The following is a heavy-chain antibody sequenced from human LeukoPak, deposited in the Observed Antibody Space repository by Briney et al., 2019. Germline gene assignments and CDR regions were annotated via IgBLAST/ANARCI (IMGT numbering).Heavy chain of an antibody. CDR3: AVSGQLGDYFDY. Sequence: ASVKVSCKASGYTFTSYGISWVRQAPGQGLEWMGWISAYNGNTNYAQKLQGRVTMTTDTSTSTAYMELRRLRSDDTAVYYWAVSGQLGDYFDYWGQGTLVTVSS. CDR1: GYTFTSYG. V-gene: IGHV1-18*01. J-gene: IGHJ4*02. CDR2: ISAYNGNT. D-gene: IGHD6-6*01.